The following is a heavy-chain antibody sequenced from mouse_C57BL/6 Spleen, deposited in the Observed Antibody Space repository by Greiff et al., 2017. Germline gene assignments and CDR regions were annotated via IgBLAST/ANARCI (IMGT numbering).Heavy chain of an antibody. CDR1: GYTFTSYW. Sequence: QVQLQQPGAELVRPGSSVKLSCKASGYTFTSYWMHWVKQRPIQGLEWIGNIDPSDSETHYNQKFKDKATLTVDKSSSTAYMQLSILTSEDSAVYYCARGQLSPYYFDYWGQGTTLTVSS. V-gene: IGHV1-52*01. CDR3: ARGQLSPYYFDY. J-gene: IGHJ2*01. D-gene: IGHD3-2*02. CDR2: IDPSDSET.